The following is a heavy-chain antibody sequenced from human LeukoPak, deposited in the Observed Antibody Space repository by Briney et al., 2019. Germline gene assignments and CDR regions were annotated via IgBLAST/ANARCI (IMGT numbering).Heavy chain of an antibody. D-gene: IGHD3-10*01. V-gene: IGHV6-1*01. J-gene: IGHJ6*02. CDR3: ARDRVLLWFGEFPEDVYYGMDV. Sequence: SQTLSLTCAISGDSVSSNSAAWNWIRQSPSRGLEWLGRTYYRSKWYNDYAVSVKSRITINPDTSKNQFSLQLNSVTPEDTAVYYCARDRVLLWFGEFPEDVYYGMDVWGQGTTVTVSS. CDR1: GDSVSSNSAA. CDR2: TYYRSKWYN.